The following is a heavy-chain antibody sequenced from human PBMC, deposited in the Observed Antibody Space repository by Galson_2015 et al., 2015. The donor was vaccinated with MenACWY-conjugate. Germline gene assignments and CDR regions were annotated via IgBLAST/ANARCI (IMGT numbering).Heavy chain of an antibody. CDR3: TRQSPLNFDY. D-gene: IGHD2-8*01. V-gene: IGHV3-73*01. Sequence: SLRLSCAAPGFSFSDSAMHWVRQASGKGLEWVGRIRSKRNNYATTYAASVQGRFTISRDESERTAYLHMNSLKTEDTAIYYCTRQSPLNFDYWGQGVLVTVSS. CDR2: IRSKRNNYAT. J-gene: IGHJ4*02. CDR1: GFSFSDSA.